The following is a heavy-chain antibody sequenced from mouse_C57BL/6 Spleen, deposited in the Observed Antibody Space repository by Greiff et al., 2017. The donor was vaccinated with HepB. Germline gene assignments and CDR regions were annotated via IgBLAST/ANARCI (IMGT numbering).Heavy chain of an antibody. CDR2: IRSKSSNYAT. CDR1: GFTFNTYA. J-gene: IGHJ3*01. V-gene: IGHV10-3*01. Sequence: VQLKESGGGLVQPKGSLKLSCAASGFTFNTYAMHWVRQAPGKGLEWVARIRSKSSNYATYYAASVKDRFTISRDDSQSMLYLQMNNLKTEDTAMYYCVSDRAYYSNYVLSYWGQGTLVTVSA. D-gene: IGHD2-5*01. CDR3: VSDRAYYSNYVLSY.